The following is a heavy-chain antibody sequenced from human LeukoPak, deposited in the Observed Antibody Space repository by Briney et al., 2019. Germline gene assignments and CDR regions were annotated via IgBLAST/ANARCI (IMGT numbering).Heavy chain of an antibody. Sequence: GASVKVSCKASGYTFTAYYMHWVRQAPGQGLEWMGWINPNSGATNYAQKFQGRVTMTTDTSTSTAYMELRSLRSDDTAVYYCASDGYYGSGSYGVFDYWGQGTLVTVSS. V-gene: IGHV1-2*02. CDR2: INPNSGAT. CDR1: GYTFTAYY. D-gene: IGHD3-10*01. CDR3: ASDGYYGSGSYGVFDY. J-gene: IGHJ4*02.